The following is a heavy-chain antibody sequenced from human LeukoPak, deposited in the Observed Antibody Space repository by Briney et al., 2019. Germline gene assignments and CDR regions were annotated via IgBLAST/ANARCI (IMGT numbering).Heavy chain of an antibody. Sequence: PSETLSLTCAVYGGSFSGYYWSWIRQPPGKGLEWIGEINHSGSTNYNPSLKSRVTISVDMSKNQFSLKLSSVTAADTAVYYCARVTIAAAGDRRYYFDYWGQGTLVTVSS. CDR2: INHSGST. D-gene: IGHD6-13*01. V-gene: IGHV4-34*01. J-gene: IGHJ4*02. CDR3: ARVTIAAAGDRRYYFDY. CDR1: GGSFSGYY.